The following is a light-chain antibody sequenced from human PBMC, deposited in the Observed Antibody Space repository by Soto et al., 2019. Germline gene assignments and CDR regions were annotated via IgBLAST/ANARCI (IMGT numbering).Light chain of an antibody. Sequence: EIVLTQSPGTLSLSPGERATLSCRASQSVSTSYLAWYQQKPGRDPRLLIYGASSRATGIPHIFSGSGSWADFTLTISNLQPEDCTEYYCQQYGSVPLTFGGGTKVEIK. CDR1: QSVSTSY. CDR3: QQYGSVPLT. CDR2: GAS. V-gene: IGKV3-20*01. J-gene: IGKJ4*01.